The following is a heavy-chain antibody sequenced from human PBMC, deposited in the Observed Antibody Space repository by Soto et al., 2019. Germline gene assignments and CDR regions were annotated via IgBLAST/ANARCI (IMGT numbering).Heavy chain of an antibody. CDR1: GFTFSSYG. CDR2: IWYDGSNK. Sequence: QVQLVESGGGVVQPGRSLRLSCAASGFTFSSYGMHWVRQAPGKGLEWVAVIWYDGSNKDYADSVKGRFTISRDNSKNTLYLQMNSLRAEDTAVYSCARPFYGSGRWWGNGYYFDYWGQGTLVTVSS. J-gene: IGHJ4*02. CDR3: ARPFYGSGRWWGNGYYFDY. D-gene: IGHD3-10*01. V-gene: IGHV3-33*01.